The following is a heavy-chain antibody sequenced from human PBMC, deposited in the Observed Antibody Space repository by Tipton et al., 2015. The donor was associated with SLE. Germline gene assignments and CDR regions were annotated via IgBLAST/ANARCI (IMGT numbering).Heavy chain of an antibody. CDR3: ARLDYYDASGYTDGFDV. CDR1: GGSISSHY. Sequence: TLSLTCAVSGGSISSHYWNWIRQPPGKGLEWIGHINASGITNCSPSLRSRVTISVDTSKNQFSLRLSAVTAAETAVYYCARLDYYDASGYTDGFDVWGQGTVITVSS. J-gene: IGHJ3*01. V-gene: IGHV4-4*09. D-gene: IGHD3-22*01. CDR2: INASGIT.